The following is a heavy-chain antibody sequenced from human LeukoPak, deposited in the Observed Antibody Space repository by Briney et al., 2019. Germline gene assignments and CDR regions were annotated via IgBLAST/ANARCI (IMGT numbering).Heavy chain of an antibody. Sequence: GASVKVSCKASGGTFSSYAISWVRQAPGQGLEWMGRIIPILGIANYAQKFQGRVTITADKSTSTAYMELSSLRSEDTAVYYCARGAKAVAENGDYWGKGTLVTVPS. J-gene: IGHJ4*02. D-gene: IGHD6-19*01. CDR3: ARGAKAVAENGDY. CDR2: IIPILGIA. CDR1: GGTFSSYA. V-gene: IGHV1-69*04.